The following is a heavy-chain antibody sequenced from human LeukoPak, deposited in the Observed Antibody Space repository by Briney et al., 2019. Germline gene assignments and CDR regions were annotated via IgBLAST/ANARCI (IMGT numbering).Heavy chain of an antibody. D-gene: IGHD3-9*01. CDR2: IYYSGST. CDR3: AREGSSYYDILTGYQNWFDP. V-gene: IGHV4-31*03. J-gene: IGHJ5*02. CDR1: GGSISSGGYY. Sequence: SETPSLTCTVSGGSISSGGYYWSWIRQHPGKGLEWIGYIYYSGSTYYNPSLKSRVTISVDTSKNQFSLKLSSVTAADTAVYYCAREGSSYYDILTGYQNWFDPWGQGTLVTVSS.